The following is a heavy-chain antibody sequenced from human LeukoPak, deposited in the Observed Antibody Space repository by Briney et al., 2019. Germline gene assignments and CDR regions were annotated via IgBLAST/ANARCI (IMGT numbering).Heavy chain of an antibody. CDR3: ARDRLYSNSWGPNYRYFDL. J-gene: IGHJ2*01. V-gene: IGHV4-30-2*01. CDR2: IYHSGST. CDR1: GGSISSGGYY. D-gene: IGHD6-13*01. Sequence: KPSETLSLTCTVSGGSISSGGYYWSWIRQPPGKGLEWIGYIYHSGSTYYNPSLKSRVTISVDRSKNQFSLKLSSVTAADTAVYYCARDRLYSNSWGPNYRYFDLWGRGTLVTVSS.